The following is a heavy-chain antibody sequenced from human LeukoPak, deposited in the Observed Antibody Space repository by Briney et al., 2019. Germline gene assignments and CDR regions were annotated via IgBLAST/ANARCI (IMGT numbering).Heavy chain of an antibody. CDR2: IRSKTNNYAT. Sequence: GGALRLSCAASGFTFRGSDIHWGRQASREGLEWGGPIRSKTNNYATADAASVKGRFTFSRDDSKNTAYIQMNSLKTEDTAVYYCTRHNYDRSGYGAFDIWGQGTMVTVSS. CDR3: TRHNYDRSGYGAFDI. J-gene: IGHJ3*02. D-gene: IGHD3-22*01. CDR1: GFTFRGSD. V-gene: IGHV3-73*01.